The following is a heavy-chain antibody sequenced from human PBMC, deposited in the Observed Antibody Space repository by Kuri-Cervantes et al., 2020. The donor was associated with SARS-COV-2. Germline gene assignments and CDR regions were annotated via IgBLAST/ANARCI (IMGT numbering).Heavy chain of an antibody. V-gene: IGHV3-30-3*01. CDR2: ISYDGNNK. D-gene: IGHD6-6*01. J-gene: IGHJ4*02. CDR1: GFTFNTCA. Sequence: GESLKISCAVSGFTFNTCAMHWVRQAPGKGLEWMAIISYDGNNKYFADSVKGRFTISRDNAKNTLYLQMNSLRAEDTAVYYCARDQGEQLVWGQGTLVTVSS. CDR3: ARDQGEQLV.